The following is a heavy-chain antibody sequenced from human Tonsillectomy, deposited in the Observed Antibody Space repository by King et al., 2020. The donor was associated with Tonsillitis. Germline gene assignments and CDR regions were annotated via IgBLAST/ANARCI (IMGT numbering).Heavy chain of an antibody. CDR1: GGTFSKYA. J-gene: IGHJ3*02. CDR2: IIPIFDAP. CDR3: ARDAVAAGGAFDI. D-gene: IGHD3-10*01. V-gene: IGHV1-69*05. Sequence: HLVQSGAEVKKPGFSVKVFCKASGGTFSKYAVNWVRQAPGQVLEWMVGIIPIFDAPTYTQKFQDRVTITPDESPSTVYMDLSSLRSEDTAVYYCARDAVAAGGAFDIWGQGTLVSVSS.